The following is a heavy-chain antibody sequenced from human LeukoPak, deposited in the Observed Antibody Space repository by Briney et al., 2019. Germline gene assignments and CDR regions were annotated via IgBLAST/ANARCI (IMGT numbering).Heavy chain of an antibody. D-gene: IGHD3-22*01. CDR2: IYYSGST. CDR1: GGSFSSYD. V-gene: IGHV4-59*01. CDR3: AREGYYDSSGYYIGH. Sequence: SETLSLTCTVSGGSFSSYDWSWIRQPPGKGLEWIGYIYYSGSTNYNPSLKSRVTISADTSKNQFSLKLSSVTAADTAVYYCAREGYYDSSGYYIGHWGQGTLVTVSS. J-gene: IGHJ1*01.